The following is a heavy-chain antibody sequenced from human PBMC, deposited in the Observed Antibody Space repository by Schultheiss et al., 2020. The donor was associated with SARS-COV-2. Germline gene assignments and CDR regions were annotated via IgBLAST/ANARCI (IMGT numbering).Heavy chain of an antibody. J-gene: IGHJ4*02. CDR2: INHSGST. CDR3: ARGRDYYGSGSYHFDY. Sequence: GSLRLSCAVYGGSFSGYYWSWIRQPPGKGLEWIGEINHSGSTNYNPSLKSRVTISVDTSKNQFSLKLTSVTAADTAVYYCARGRDYYGSGSYHFDYWGQGTLVTVSS. D-gene: IGHD3-10*01. V-gene: IGHV4-34*01. CDR1: GGSFSGYY.